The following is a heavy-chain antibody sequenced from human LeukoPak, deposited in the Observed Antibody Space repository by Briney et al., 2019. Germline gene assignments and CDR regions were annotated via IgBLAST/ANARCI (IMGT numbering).Heavy chain of an antibody. V-gene: IGHV3-9*01. CDR2: ISWNSGSI. J-gene: IGHJ3*02. D-gene: IGHD2-8*01. CDR3: ARVQGHPPNGLDI. CDR1: GFTFDDYA. Sequence: GGSLRLSCAASGFTFDDYAMHWVRQAPGKGLEWVSGISWNSGSIGYADSVKGRFTISRDNAKNTLYLQMNSLRADDTAVYYCARVQGHPPNGLDIWGQGTMVTVSS.